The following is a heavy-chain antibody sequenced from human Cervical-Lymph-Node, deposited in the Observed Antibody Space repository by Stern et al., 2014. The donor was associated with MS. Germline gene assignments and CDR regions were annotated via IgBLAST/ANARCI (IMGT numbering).Heavy chain of an antibody. D-gene: IGHD2/OR15-2a*01. CDR2: ISSGGSNI. J-gene: IGHJ6*02. CDR3: ARCNVPRKAYSMDV. Sequence: VQLVESGGGLVKPGGSLRLSCAASGFTFSDYFMTWIRQAPGKGLEWVAYISSGGSNIYYADSVKGRFTVSRYNANNSLDLQMHSLRAEDTAVYYCARCNVPRKAYSMDVWGQGTTVTVSS. CDR1: GFTFSDYF. V-gene: IGHV3-11*01.